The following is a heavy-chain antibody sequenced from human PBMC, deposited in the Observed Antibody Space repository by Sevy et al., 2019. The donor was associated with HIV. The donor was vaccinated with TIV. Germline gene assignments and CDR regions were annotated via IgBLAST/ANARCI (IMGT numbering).Heavy chain of an antibody. J-gene: IGHJ6*02. Sequence: GGSLRLSCAASGFTFSSYAMHWVRQAPGKGLEWVAVISYDGSNKYYADSVKGRFTISRDNSKNTLYLQMNSLRAEDTAVYYCARVRVFGVVIIHHGMDVWGQGTTVTVSS. D-gene: IGHD3-3*01. CDR1: GFTFSSYA. CDR3: ARVRVFGVVIIHHGMDV. CDR2: ISYDGSNK. V-gene: IGHV3-30*04.